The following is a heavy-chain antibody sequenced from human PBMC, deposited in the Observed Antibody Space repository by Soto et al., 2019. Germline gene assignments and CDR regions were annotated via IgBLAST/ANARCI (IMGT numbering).Heavy chain of an antibody. D-gene: IGHD4-4*01. J-gene: IGHJ6*02. CDR2: IHHSENT. Sequence: QVRLQESGPGLVKPSGTLSLTCDISGGSIRSNNWWNWVRQAPGKGLEWIGEIHHSENTNYNPSLKSRVTTSVGKSKTQFSLKLTSVTAADTAVYYCAKSMTTVSFDYYYYYGLDVWGQGTTVTVSS. CDR3: AKSMTTVSFDYYYYYGLDV. V-gene: IGHV4-4*02. CDR1: GGSIRSNNW.